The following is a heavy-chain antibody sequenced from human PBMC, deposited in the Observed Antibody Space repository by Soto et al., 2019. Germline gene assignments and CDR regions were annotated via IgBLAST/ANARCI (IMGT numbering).Heavy chain of an antibody. D-gene: IGHD4-17*01. V-gene: IGHV3-23*01. Sequence: EVQLLESGGHLVQPGGSLRLSCAGSAFTFSSYAMSWVRQAPGKGLEWVSAISGSGDITYYADSVKGRFTISRDNSKATLYLQMDSLRAEDTAIYYCAKDWRTTVASPEYFQHLGQGTLVTVSS. CDR3: AKDWRTTVASPEYFQH. CDR2: ISGSGDIT. CDR1: AFTFSSYA. J-gene: IGHJ1*01.